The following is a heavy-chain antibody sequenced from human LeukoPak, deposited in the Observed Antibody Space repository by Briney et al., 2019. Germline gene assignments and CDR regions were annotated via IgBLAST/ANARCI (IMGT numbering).Heavy chain of an antibody. Sequence: GGSLRLSCAASGFTFSSYGMHWVCQAPGKGLEWVAVIWYDGSNKYYADSVKGRFTISRDNSKNTLYLQMNSLRAEDTAVYYCARDEAGDWFDPWGQGTLVTVSS. CDR2: IWYDGSNK. CDR1: GFTFSSYG. CDR3: ARDEAGDWFDP. V-gene: IGHV3-33*01. J-gene: IGHJ5*02.